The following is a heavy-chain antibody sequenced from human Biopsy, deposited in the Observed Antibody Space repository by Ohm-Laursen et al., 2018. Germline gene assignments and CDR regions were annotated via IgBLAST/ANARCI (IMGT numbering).Heavy chain of an antibody. Sequence: SETLSLTCTVSGGSFTGHYWTWIRQPPGKGLEWIGHIPHTGYTNYKSSLKSRVTISLDTSRKHFSLRLTSLAAADTAVYYCARGSNEYGGLYFPHWGQGTLVTVSS. CDR1: GGSFTGHY. V-gene: IGHV4-59*11. D-gene: IGHD4-23*01. J-gene: IGHJ1*01. CDR2: IPHTGYT. CDR3: ARGSNEYGGLYFPH.